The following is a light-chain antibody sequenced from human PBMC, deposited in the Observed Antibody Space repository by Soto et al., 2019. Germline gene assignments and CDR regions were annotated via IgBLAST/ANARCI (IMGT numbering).Light chain of an antibody. J-gene: IGLJ1*01. CDR1: SSDIGDYNY. Sequence: HSELTQAASGSGFPGQSSSISCVSTSSDIGDYNYVSWYQQHPGKVPKVIIYDVSNRPSGVSYRFSATKSGNTASLTISGLQAEDEADYYCCSYTRSGTLIFGTGTKVTVL. CDR2: DVS. CDR3: CSYTRSGTLI. V-gene: IGLV2-14*01.